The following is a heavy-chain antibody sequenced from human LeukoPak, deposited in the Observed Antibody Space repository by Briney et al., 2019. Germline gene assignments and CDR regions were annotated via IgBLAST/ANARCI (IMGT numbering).Heavy chain of an antibody. D-gene: IGHD6-19*01. CDR2: IYYSGST. J-gene: IGHJ4*02. V-gene: IGHV4-39*07. Sequence: SETLSLTCTVSGGSISSSSYYWGWIRQPPGKGLEWIGSIYYSGSTYYNPSLKSRVTKSVDTSKNQFSLKLSSVTAADTAVYYCARDREQWLFYSDYWGQGTLVTVSS. CDR1: GGSISSSSYY. CDR3: ARDREQWLFYSDY.